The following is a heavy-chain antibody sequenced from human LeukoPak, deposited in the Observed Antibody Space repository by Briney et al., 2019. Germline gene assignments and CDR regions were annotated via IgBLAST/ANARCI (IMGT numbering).Heavy chain of an antibody. CDR1: GGSINNYY. J-gene: IGHJ3*02. D-gene: IGHD2-2*01. V-gene: IGHV4-4*07. CDR3: ARGRYCSANICSGGDAFDI. Sequence: SETLSLTCTVSGGSINNYYWSWIRQPAGKGLEWIGRIYTRGSTNCNPSLKSRVTMSVDTSKNQFSLKLSSVTAADTAVYYCARGRYCSANICSGGDAFDIWGQGTMVSVSS. CDR2: IYTRGST.